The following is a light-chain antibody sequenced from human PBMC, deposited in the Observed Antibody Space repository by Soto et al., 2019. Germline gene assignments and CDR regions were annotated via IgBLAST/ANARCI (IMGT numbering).Light chain of an antibody. V-gene: IGLV2-14*01. Sequence: QSALTQPASVSGSPGQSITISCTGTSSDVGGYNYVSWYQQHPGKAPKFLIYEVSNRPSGVSNRFSGSKSGNTASLTISGFQAEDEADYYCSSYTSTNTWVFGGGTKLTVL. J-gene: IGLJ3*02. CDR2: EVS. CDR1: SSDVGGYNY. CDR3: SSYTSTNTWV.